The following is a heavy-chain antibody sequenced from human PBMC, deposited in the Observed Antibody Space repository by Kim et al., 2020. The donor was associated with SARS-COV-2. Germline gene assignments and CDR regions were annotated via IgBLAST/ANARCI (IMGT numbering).Heavy chain of an antibody. J-gene: IGHJ4*02. CDR3: ARDARLYYDILTGYYPVWYFDY. Sequence: GGSLRLSCAASGFTFSSYWMSWVRQAPGKGLEWVANIKQDGSEKYYVDSVKGRFTISRDNAKNSLYLQMNSLRAEDTAVYYCARDARLYYDILTGYYPVWYFDYWGQGTLVTVSS. CDR1: GFTFSSYW. D-gene: IGHD3-9*01. V-gene: IGHV3-7*01. CDR2: IKQDGSEK.